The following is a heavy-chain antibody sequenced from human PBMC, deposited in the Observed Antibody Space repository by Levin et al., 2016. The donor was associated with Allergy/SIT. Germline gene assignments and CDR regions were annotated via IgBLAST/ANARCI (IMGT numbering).Heavy chain of an antibody. CDR3: ARRSQLLPYFFDF. CDR2: IYPGDSDA. Sequence: KVSCKGSGYNFATYWIGWARQVPGKGLEWVGIIYPGDSDARYRPSFQGHVTIAVDKSATTAYLEWTGLKASDTAIYYCARRSQLLPYFFDFWGQGTLVTVSS. CDR1: GYNFATYW. V-gene: IGHV5-51*01. J-gene: IGHJ4*02. D-gene: IGHD1-1*01.